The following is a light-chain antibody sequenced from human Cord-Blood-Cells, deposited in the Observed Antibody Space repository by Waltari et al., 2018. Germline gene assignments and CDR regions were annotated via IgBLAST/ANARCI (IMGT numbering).Light chain of an antibody. CDR3: QQYYSTPT. CDR2: WAS. J-gene: IGKJ2*01. V-gene: IGKV4-1*01. Sequence: ATINCKSSQSVLYSSNNKNYLAWYQQKPGQPPKLLIYWASTRESGVPDRFSGSGSGTDFTLTISSLQAEDVAVYYCQQYYSTPTFGQGTKLEIK. CDR1: QSVLYSSNNKNY.